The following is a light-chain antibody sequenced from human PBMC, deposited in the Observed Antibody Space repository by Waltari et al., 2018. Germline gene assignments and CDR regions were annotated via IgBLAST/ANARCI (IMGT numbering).Light chain of an antibody. J-gene: IGKJ1*01. V-gene: IGKV3-11*01. CDR3: LQRSSWPWT. CDR1: QSVSSY. Sequence: EIVLTQSPATLSLSPGERATLSCRSSQSVSSYLAWYQQKVGQAPLLIYDASNRATGIPARFSGSGSGTDFTFTISSLEPEDFAVYYCLQRSSWPWTFGQGTKVEIK. CDR2: DAS.